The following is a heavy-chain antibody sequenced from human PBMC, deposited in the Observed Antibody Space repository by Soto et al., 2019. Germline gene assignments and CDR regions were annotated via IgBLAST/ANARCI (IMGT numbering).Heavy chain of an antibody. D-gene: IGHD6-13*01. V-gene: IGHV3-7*03. CDR2: IKQSGSEK. Sequence: GSPRISCAASGFTFSRSWMSWVRQAPGKGLEWVANIKQSGSEKYYVDSVKGRFTISRDNAKNSVFLQMDSLRAEDTAVYYCAREWDSGSWAYYYGMDVWGPGTTVTVSS. CDR3: AREWDSGSWAYYYGMDV. J-gene: IGHJ6*02. CDR1: GFTFSRSW.